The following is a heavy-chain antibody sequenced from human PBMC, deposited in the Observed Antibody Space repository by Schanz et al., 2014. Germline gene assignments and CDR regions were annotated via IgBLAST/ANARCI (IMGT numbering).Heavy chain of an antibody. CDR3: ARGNTIFGVVILGWLDP. CDR2: IIPNLGSA. D-gene: IGHD3-3*01. CDR1: GYTFSTYG. V-gene: IGHV1-69*04. J-gene: IGHJ5*02. Sequence: QVQLVQSGAEVKKPGASVKVSCKASGYTFSTYGICWVRQAPGQGLEWMGRIIPNLGSANYAQKFQGRVTITADKSTSTVYMELSSLRSEDTAIYYCARGNTIFGVVILGWLDPWGQGTLVTVSS.